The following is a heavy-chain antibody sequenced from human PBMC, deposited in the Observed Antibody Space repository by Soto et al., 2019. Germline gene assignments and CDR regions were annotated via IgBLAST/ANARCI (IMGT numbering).Heavy chain of an antibody. Sequence: EVQLVESGGGLVKPGGSLSFSVPAPGFTSSSFGRNWVRRAPGKGLEWVSSISSSRSYIYYADSVKGRFTISRDNAKNSLYLQMNSLRAEDTAVYYCAKESMVRSPGGGMDVWGQGTTVTVSS. CDR2: ISSSRSYI. D-gene: IGHD3-10*01. CDR1: GFTSSSFG. CDR3: AKESMVRSPGGGMDV. J-gene: IGHJ6*02. V-gene: IGHV3-21*01.